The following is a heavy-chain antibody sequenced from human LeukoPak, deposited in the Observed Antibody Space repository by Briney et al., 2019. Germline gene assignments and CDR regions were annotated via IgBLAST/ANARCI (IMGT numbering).Heavy chain of an antibody. Sequence: PGGSLRLPCAASGFTFNNYNMNWVRQAPGRGLEWVSYISSSSSAMYYADSVKGRFAISRDNVKNSLYLQMNSLRAEDTAVYYCARTLLYYYDSSGLHPWGQGTLVTVSS. D-gene: IGHD3-22*01. V-gene: IGHV3-48*01. CDR2: ISSSSSAM. J-gene: IGHJ5*02. CDR3: ARTLLYYYDSSGLHP. CDR1: GFTFNNYN.